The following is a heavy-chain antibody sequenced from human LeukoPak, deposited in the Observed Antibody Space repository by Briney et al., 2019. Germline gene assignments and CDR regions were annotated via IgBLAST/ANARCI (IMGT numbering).Heavy chain of an antibody. J-gene: IGHJ4*02. CDR1: ELTFSDYY. D-gene: IGHD4-17*01. V-gene: IGHV3-72*01. CDR2: TRNKANSYTR. CDR3: VIPPYGVYVFDY. Sequence: QPGGSLRLSCTASELTFSDYYVDWVRQAPGKGLEWVGRTRNKANSYTRDYAASVKGRFTISRDDPRNSLYLQMSSLKTEDTAVYYCVIPPYGVYVFDYWGQGTLVTVSS.